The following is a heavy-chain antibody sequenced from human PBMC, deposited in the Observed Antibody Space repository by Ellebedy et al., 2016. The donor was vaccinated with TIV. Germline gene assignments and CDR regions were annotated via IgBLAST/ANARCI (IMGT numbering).Heavy chain of an antibody. D-gene: IGHD1-26*01. CDR1: GFTFSDHY. CDR3: ARGALSGSYFGAFDM. CDR2: ISSSATII. J-gene: IGHJ3*02. Sequence: PGGSLRLSCAASGFTFSDHYMTWIRQAPGKGLEWVSYISSSATIIYYADSMKGRFTISRDNAENSLYLQMNSLRAEDTAVYYCARGALSGSYFGAFDMWGQGTMVTVSS. V-gene: IGHV3-11*01.